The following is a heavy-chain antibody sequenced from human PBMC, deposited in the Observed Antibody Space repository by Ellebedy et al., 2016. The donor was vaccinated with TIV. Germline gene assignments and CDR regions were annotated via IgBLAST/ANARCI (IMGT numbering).Heavy chain of an antibody. CDR3: ARLVRGYSGYDLGYFDF. D-gene: IGHD5-12*01. Sequence: GESLKISCAASGFTFSSYSMNWVRQAPGKGLEWVSYISSSSSTIYYADSVKGRFTISRDNAKNSLYLFMNSLRAEDTAVYYCARLVRGYSGYDLGYFDFWGQGTPVTVSS. J-gene: IGHJ4*02. V-gene: IGHV3-48*01. CDR2: ISSSSSTI. CDR1: GFTFSSYS.